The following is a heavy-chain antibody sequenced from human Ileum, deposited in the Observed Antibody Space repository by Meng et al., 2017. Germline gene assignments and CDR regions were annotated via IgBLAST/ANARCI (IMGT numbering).Heavy chain of an antibody. Sequence: QGPLQYYGPGLVKPSATLSLPCAFSGGFFSSDNWWSWVRQPPGKGLEWIGEISQSGSTNYNPSLKSRVTMSVDKSKNQVSLKLSSVTAADTAVYFCASHDFYSLDSWGQGTLVTVSS. CDR1: GGFFSSDNW. J-gene: IGHJ4*02. V-gene: IGHV4-4*02. CDR2: ISQSGST. D-gene: IGHD3/OR15-3a*01. CDR3: ASHDFYSLDS.